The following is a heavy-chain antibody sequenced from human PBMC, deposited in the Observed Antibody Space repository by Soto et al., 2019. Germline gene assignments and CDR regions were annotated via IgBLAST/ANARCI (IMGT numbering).Heavy chain of an antibody. CDR3: TRDGCGGSCYTDY. J-gene: IGHJ4*02. CDR2: IRSKAYGGTT. V-gene: IGHV3-49*03. CDR1: GFTFGDYA. Sequence: GGSLRLSCTASGFTFGDYAMSWFRQAPGKGLEWVGFIRSKAYGGTTEYAASVKGRFTISRDDSKSIAYLQMNSLKTEDTAVYYCTRDGCGGSCYTDYWGQGTLVTVSS. D-gene: IGHD2-15*01.